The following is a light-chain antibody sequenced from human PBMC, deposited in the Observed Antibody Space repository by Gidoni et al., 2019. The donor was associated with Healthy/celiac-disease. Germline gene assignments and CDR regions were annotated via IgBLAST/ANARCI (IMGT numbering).Light chain of an antibody. Sequence: DIQMTPSPSTLSASVGDSLTITCRASQSISSWLAWYQQKPGKAPKLLIYKASSLESGVPSRFSGSGSGTEFTLTISSLQPDDFATYYCQQYKSYSPWTFGQGTKVEIK. V-gene: IGKV1-5*03. CDR2: KAS. CDR3: QQYKSYSPWT. J-gene: IGKJ1*01. CDR1: QSISSW.